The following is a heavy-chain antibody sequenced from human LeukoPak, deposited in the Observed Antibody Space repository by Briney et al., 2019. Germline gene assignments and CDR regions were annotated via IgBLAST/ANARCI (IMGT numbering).Heavy chain of an antibody. V-gene: IGHV4-59*08. CDR1: GGSISSYY. D-gene: IGHD2-2*01. Sequence: SETLSLTCTVSGGSISSYYWSWIRQPPGKGLEWIGYIYYSGSTNYNPSLKSRVTISVDTSKNQFSLKLSSVTAADTAVYYCARSDCSSTSCYGVDDYYYGMDVWGQGTTVTVSS. CDR3: ARSDCSSTSCYGVDDYYYGMDV. CDR2: IYYSGST. J-gene: IGHJ6*02.